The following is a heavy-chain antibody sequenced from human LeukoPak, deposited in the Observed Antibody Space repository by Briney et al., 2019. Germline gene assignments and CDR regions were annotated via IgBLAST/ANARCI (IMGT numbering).Heavy chain of an antibody. D-gene: IGHD3-10*01. CDR1: GGSFSGYY. J-gene: IGHJ4*02. CDR2: INHSGST. Sequence: PSETLSLTCAVYGGSFSGYYWSWIRQPPGKGLEWIGEINHSGSTNYNPSLKSRVTISVDTSKNQFSPKLSSVTAADTAVYYCARADMVRGVIGYWGQGTLVTVSS. V-gene: IGHV4-34*01. CDR3: ARADMVRGVIGY.